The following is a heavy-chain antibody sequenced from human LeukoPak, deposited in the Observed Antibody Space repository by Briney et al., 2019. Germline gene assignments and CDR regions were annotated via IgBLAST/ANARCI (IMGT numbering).Heavy chain of an antibody. V-gene: IGHV3-7*01. CDR3: ARGQTHDFWSGTWAY. D-gene: IGHD3-3*01. J-gene: IGHJ4*02. Sequence: GGSLRLSCAASGFTFSSYWMSWVRQAPGKGLEWVANIKQDGSEKYYVDSVKGRFTISRDNAKNSQYLQMNSLRAEDTAVYYCARGQTHDFWSGTWAYWGQGTLVTVSS. CDR1: GFTFSSYW. CDR2: IKQDGSEK.